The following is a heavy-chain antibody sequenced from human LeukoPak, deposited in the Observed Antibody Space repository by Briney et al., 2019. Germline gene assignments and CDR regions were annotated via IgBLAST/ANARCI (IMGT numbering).Heavy chain of an antibody. CDR3: ARLVGCGSTNCYSPDNWFDP. Sequence: ASVKVPCKASGYTFTSYDINWVRQAPGQGLEWMGWMNPNSGRTDSAQKFQGRVTMTRNTSISTAYLELSGLGSEDTAVYYCARLVGCGSTNCYSPDNWFDPWGQGTLVIVSS. CDR1: GYTFTSYD. CDR2: MNPNSGRT. D-gene: IGHD2-2*01. J-gene: IGHJ5*02. V-gene: IGHV1-8*01.